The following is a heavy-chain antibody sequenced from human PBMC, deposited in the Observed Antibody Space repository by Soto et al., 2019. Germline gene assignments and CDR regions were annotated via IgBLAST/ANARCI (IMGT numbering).Heavy chain of an antibody. J-gene: IGHJ4*01. D-gene: IGHD6-19*01. Sequence: QVQLVESGGGVVQPGRSLRLSCAAAGFTFSSYNMHWVRRAPGKGLEWVALISYDDGSNKYYADSVKGRLTISRDNSKNTLYMKMNSLRLEDTAVYYCLRTPAVAGNPEFDCRGHVTLVTVSS. V-gene: IGHV3-30-3*01. CDR1: GFTFSSYN. CDR2: ISYDDGSNK. CDR3: LRTPAVAGNPEFDC.